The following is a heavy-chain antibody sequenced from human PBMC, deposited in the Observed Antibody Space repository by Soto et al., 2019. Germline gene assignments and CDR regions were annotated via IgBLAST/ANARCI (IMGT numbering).Heavy chain of an antibody. J-gene: IGHJ6*02. CDR1: GGSIGGYT. V-gene: IGHV4-34*02. CDR2: INHSGGT. CDR3: ARDRQYYHFWSGNQNEGPRGMDV. Sequence: QVQLQQWGAGLLKPSETLSLTCSVYGGSIGGYTWTWIRQAPGKGLEWIGEINHSGGTNYNSSLKSRVIISVDTTKNQFSLIVYSVTAADTAVYYCARDRQYYHFWSGNQNEGPRGMDVWGQGTTVTVSS. D-gene: IGHD3-3*02.